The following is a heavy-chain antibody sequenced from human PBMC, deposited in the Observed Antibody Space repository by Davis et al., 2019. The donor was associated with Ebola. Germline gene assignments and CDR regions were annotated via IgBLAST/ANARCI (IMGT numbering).Heavy chain of an antibody. CDR3: ARQNGDSRFDYYYGMDV. Sequence: GESLKISCAASGFTFSGSAMHWVRQASGKGLEWVGRIRSKANSYATAYAASVKGRFTISRDDSKNTAYLQMNSLKTEDTAVYYCARQNGDSRFDYYYGMDVWGQGTTVTVSS. J-gene: IGHJ6*02. D-gene: IGHD4-17*01. V-gene: IGHV3-73*01. CDR2: IRSKANSYAT. CDR1: GFTFSGSA.